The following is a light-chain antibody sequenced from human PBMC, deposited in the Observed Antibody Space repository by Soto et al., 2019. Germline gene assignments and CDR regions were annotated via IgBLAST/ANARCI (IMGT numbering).Light chain of an antibody. V-gene: IGLV2-14*01. CDR2: DVS. CDR1: SSDVGGYNY. CDR3: SSYTSSSTLYV. J-gene: IGLJ1*01. Sequence: QPALTQPASVSGSPGQSITISCTGTSSDVGGYNYVSWYQQHPGKAPKLMIYDVSNRPSGVSNRFSGSKSGNTASLTISGLQAEDEAEYYCSSYTSSSTLYVFGTGTKLTVL.